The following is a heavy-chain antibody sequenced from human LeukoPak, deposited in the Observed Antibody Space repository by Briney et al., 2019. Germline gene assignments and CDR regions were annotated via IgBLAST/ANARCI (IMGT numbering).Heavy chain of an antibody. Sequence: KPSETLSLTCTVSGGAISSYYWSWIRQPPGKGLEWIGYIYYGGGTKYNPSLMSRVTISVDRAQNQFSLSLKSVTAADTAVYYCARDGLYDSSGYYMDSWGQGTLVIVSS. CDR2: IYYGGGT. D-gene: IGHD3-22*01. CDR3: ARDGLYDSSGYYMDS. V-gene: IGHV4-59*01. CDR1: GGAISSYY. J-gene: IGHJ4*02.